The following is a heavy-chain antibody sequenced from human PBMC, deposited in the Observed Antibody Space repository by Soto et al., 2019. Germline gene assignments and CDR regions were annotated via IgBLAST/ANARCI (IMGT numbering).Heavy chain of an antibody. CDR2: VHYSGTT. V-gene: IGHV4-59*01. J-gene: IGHJ6*02. CDR3: ARRGTGSYPYNSGMDV. CDR1: GGSISGYY. Sequence: SETLSLTCSVSGGSISGYYWTWIRQPRGKGLEWIGYVHYSGTTSYNPSLKSRVTISVDTSKNQFSLKVRSVSAADTAVYYCARRGTGSYPYNSGMDVWGRGTTVTV. D-gene: IGHD1-26*01.